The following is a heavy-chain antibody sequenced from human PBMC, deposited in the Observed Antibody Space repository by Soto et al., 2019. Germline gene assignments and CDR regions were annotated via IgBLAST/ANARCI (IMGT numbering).Heavy chain of an antibody. CDR3: ASVWEIREYSDY. CDR1: GFAFKNYV. Sequence: QEQLVESGGGVVQPGKSLRLSCAASGFAFKNYVMYWVRQAPGKGLEWVAAISHDGTNKYYADSVKGRFNISRDNSKNTLFLQMNSLIPGDTALYYCASVWEIREYSDYWGQGTLVTVSS. V-gene: IGHV3-30*03. J-gene: IGHJ4*02. CDR2: ISHDGTNK. D-gene: IGHD1-26*01.